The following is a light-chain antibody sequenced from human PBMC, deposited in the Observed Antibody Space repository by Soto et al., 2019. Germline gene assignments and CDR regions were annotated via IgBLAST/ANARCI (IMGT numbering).Light chain of an antibody. CDR3: CSYAGIYTLV. CDR2: DVT. Sequence: QSVLTQPRSVSGSPGQSVAISCTGTSSDVGGYDFVSWYQQHPGKAPKLMIYDVTKRPSGVPDRFSGSKSGNTASLTISGLQAEDEAHYFCCSYAGIYTLVFGGGTKVTVL. CDR1: SSDVGGYDF. J-gene: IGLJ2*01. V-gene: IGLV2-11*01.